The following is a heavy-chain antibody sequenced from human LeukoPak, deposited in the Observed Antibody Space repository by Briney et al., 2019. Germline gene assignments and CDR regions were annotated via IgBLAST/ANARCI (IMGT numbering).Heavy chain of an antibody. Sequence: HPGGSLRLSCAASGFTFSSYGMHWVRQAPGKGLEWVSVIYSGGSTYYADSVKGRFTISRDNSKNTLYLQMNSLRVEDTAVYYCARESPRPLDYYDSSGYYVSTSAYFDYWGQGTLVTVSS. CDR3: ARESPRPLDYYDSSGYYVSTSAYFDY. CDR2: IYSGGST. D-gene: IGHD3-22*01. J-gene: IGHJ4*02. V-gene: IGHV3-66*01. CDR1: GFTFSSYG.